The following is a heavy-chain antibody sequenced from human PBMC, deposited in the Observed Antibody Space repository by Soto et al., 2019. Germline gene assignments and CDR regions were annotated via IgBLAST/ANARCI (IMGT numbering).Heavy chain of an antibody. CDR1: GFTFSTYE. CDR2: ISTSGTTI. J-gene: IGHJ5*02. CDR3: AGDESFSP. Sequence: PGGSLRLSCAASGFTFSTYEMNWVRQAPGKGLEWISYISTSGTTIYYADSVKGRFTISRDNTKNSLYLQMNSLRAEDTAVYYCAGDESFSPWGQGTLVTVSS. V-gene: IGHV3-48*03. D-gene: IGHD3-16*02.